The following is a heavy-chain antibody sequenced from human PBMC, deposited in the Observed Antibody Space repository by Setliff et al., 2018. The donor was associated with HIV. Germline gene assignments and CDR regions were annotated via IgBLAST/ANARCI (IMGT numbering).Heavy chain of an antibody. CDR2: ISSGIGTT. D-gene: IGHD6-13*01. CDR3: AKAKTQL. Sequence: GGSLRLSCAASGFTFSSYAMSWVRRAPGKGLEWVSAISSGIGTTYYADSVKGRFTISRDNSKNTLYLQMNSLRAEDTATYYCAKAKTQLWGQGTLVTVSS. CDR1: GFTFSSYA. V-gene: IGHV3-23*01. J-gene: IGHJ4*02.